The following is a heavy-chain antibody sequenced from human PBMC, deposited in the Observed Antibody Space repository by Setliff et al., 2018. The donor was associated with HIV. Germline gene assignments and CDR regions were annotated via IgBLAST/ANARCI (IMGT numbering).Heavy chain of an antibody. V-gene: IGHV1-2*06. Sequence: GASVKVSCKASGYSFTGYHVHWVRQVPGQGLEWMGRINPNSGGTNYAQKFQGRVTMTRDTSISTAYMELSRLTSDDTAVYFCARDSRWTTGDYYYYNYMDVWGKGTTVTV. CDR2: INPNSGGT. CDR3: ARDSRWTTGDYYYYNYMDV. D-gene: IGHD1-1*01. J-gene: IGHJ6*03. CDR1: GYSFTGYH.